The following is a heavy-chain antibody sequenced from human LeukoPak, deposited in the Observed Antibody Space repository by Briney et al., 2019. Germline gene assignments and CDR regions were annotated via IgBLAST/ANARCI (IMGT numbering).Heavy chain of an antibody. Sequence: RRASVKVSCKASGYTFTSYYMHWVRQAPGQGLEWMGIINPSGGSTTSAQKFQGRVAMTRDMSTSTVYMELSSLRSEDTAVYYCARDRGIVGAIDAFDIWGQGTMVTVSS. J-gene: IGHJ3*02. CDR3: ARDRGIVGAIDAFDI. CDR1: GYTFTSYY. V-gene: IGHV1-46*01. D-gene: IGHD1-26*01. CDR2: INPSGGST.